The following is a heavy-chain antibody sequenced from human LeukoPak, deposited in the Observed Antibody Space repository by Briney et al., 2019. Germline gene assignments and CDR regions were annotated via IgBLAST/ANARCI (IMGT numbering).Heavy chain of an antibody. J-gene: IGHJ5*02. CDR3: ARESERNDGWFDP. Sequence: RASVLVSCKASGYTFRIHDINWVRQAPGQGLEWMGWVSPKTGRTGYAQKFQGRVYITTNASLSTAYMELSSLRSDDTAVYFCARESERNDGWFDPWGQGTLVTVSS. CDR2: VSPKTGRT. D-gene: IGHD1-1*01. V-gene: IGHV1-8*01. CDR1: GYTFRIHD.